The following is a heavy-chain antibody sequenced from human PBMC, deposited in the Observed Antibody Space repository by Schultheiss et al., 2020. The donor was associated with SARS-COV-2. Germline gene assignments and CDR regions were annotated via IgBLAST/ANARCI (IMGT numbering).Heavy chain of an antibody. J-gene: IGHJ6*02. V-gene: IGHV3-73*01. D-gene: IGHD4-23*01. Sequence: GSLRLSCAASGFTFSGSAMHWVRQASGKGLEWVGRIRSKANSYATAYAASVKGRFTISRDDSKNTAYLQMNSLKTEDTAVYYCTSPMTTVVKAYYYGMDVWGQGTTVTVSS. CDR2: IRSKANSYAT. CDR1: GFTFSGSA. CDR3: TSPMTTVVKAYYYGMDV.